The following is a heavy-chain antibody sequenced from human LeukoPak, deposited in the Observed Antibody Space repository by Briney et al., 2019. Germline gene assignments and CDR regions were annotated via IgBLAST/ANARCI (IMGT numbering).Heavy chain of an antibody. CDR3: AKDGVWYKEYYGYFDY. CDR1: GFTFSSYA. CDR2: ISGSGGST. J-gene: IGHJ4*02. D-gene: IGHD3-10*01. V-gene: IGHV3-23*01. Sequence: PGGSLRLSCAASGFTFSSYAMSWVRQAPGKGLEWVSVISGSGGSTYYADSVKGRFTISRDNSKNTLYLQMNSLRAEDTAVYYCAKDGVWYKEYYGYFDYWGQGTLVTVSS.